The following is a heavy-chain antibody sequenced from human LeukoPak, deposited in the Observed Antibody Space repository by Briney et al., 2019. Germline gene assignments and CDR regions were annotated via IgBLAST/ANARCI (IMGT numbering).Heavy chain of an antibody. CDR1: GFTFSSYA. V-gene: IGHV3-30-3*01. CDR3: AGGYYYDY. CDR2: ISYDGSNK. J-gene: IGHJ4*02. D-gene: IGHD3-16*01. Sequence: GRSLRLSCAASGFTFSSYAMHWVRQAPGKGLEWVAVISYDGSNKYYADSVKGRFTISRDNSKNTLYLQTNSLRAEDTAVYYCAGGYYYDYWGQGTLVTVSS.